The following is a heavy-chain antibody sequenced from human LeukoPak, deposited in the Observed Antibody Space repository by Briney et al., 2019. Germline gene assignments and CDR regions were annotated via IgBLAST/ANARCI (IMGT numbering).Heavy chain of an antibody. CDR1: GYTFTGYY. CDR2: INPNSGGT. V-gene: IGHV1-2*02. J-gene: IGHJ4*02. D-gene: IGHD6-19*01. CDR3: ARDSSGWGALDLDY. Sequence: GASVKVSCKASGYTFTGYYMHWVRQAPGQGLEWMGWINPNSGGTNYAQKFQGRVTMTRDTSISTAYMELSRLRSDDTAVYYCARDSSGWGALDLDYWGQGTLVTVSS.